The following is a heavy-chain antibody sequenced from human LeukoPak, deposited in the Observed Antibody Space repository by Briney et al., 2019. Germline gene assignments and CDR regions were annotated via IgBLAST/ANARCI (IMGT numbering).Heavy chain of an antibody. CDR2: IIPIFGTA. Sequence: AALKVSCMASGCAFSSYAISWVRHAPGQGLEWMGGIIPIFGTANYAQKFQGRVTITADESTSTAYMELSSLRSEDTAVYYCARDLNSVYYYGSGSSDYWGQGTLVTVSS. CDR1: GCAFSSYA. J-gene: IGHJ4*02. D-gene: IGHD3-10*01. V-gene: IGHV1-69*13. CDR3: ARDLNSVYYYGSGSSDY.